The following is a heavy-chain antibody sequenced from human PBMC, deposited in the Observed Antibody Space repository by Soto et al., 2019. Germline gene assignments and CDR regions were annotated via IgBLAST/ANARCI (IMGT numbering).Heavy chain of an antibody. D-gene: IGHD1-26*01. CDR1: GYSFINYG. J-gene: IGHJ4*02. V-gene: IGHV1-18*01. Sequence: QVQLVQSGAEVKKPGASVKVSCKTSGYSFINYGISWVRQAPGQGREWLGWSSAYNGDTNYAQNRQDKVSMTTDTPTTTVYMELRNLRSGDTAVYYYAREAHSGSDQVSYWGQGTLVTVSS. CDR3: AREAHSGSDQVSY. CDR2: SSAYNGDT.